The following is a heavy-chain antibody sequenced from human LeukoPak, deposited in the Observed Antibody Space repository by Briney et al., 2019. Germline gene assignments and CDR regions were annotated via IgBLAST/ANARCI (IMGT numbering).Heavy chain of an antibody. J-gene: IGHJ4*02. D-gene: IGHD3-9*01. Sequence: GGSLRLSCAASGFTFSTYAMTWVRLAPGKGLEWVSSISGSGGNTYYADSVKGRFTISRDNSKNTLYLQMNSLRAEDTAVYYCAKPEVRYFDWLLYFDQWGQGTLVTVSS. V-gene: IGHV3-23*01. CDR1: GFTFSTYA. CDR3: AKPEVRYFDWLLYFDQ. CDR2: ISGSGGNT.